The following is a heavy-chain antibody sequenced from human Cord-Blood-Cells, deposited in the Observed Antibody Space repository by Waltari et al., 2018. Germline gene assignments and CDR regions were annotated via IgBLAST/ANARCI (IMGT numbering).Heavy chain of an antibody. V-gene: IGHV1-46*01. CDR1: GYTVTSYY. Sequence: QVQLVQSGAEVKKPRAAVTVSWKASGYTVTSYYLHLVRQAPGQGLEWMGIINPSGGSTSYAQKFQGRVTMTRDTSTSTVYMELSSLRSEDTAVYYCARRIAASGNWFDPWGQGTLVTVSS. CDR2: INPSGGST. J-gene: IGHJ5*02. CDR3: ARRIAASGNWFDP. D-gene: IGHD6-13*01.